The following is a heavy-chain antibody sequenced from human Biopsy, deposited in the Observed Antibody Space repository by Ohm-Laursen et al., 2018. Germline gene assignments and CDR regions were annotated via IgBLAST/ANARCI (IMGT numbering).Heavy chain of an antibody. Sequence: SQTLSLTWTVSGGSISSDYSSWIRQTPGKGLEWIGYFYYSGSTNYNPSLKSQVTISVEPSKNQISLSLNSVTAADPAVYYCARATNSTGWPYYYFYGMDVWGQGTTVTVSS. V-gene: IGHV4-59*01. D-gene: IGHD2/OR15-2a*01. CDR1: GGSISSDY. CDR2: FYYSGST. J-gene: IGHJ6*02. CDR3: ARATNSTGWPYYYFYGMDV.